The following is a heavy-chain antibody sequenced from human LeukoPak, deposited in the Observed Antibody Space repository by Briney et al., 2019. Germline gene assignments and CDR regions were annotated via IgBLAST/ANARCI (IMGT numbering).Heavy chain of an antibody. CDR3: ARGDDFPGDH. CDR1: GFSFSNFW. V-gene: IGHV3-7*04. D-gene: IGHD2/OR15-2a*01. CDR2: IHPEGNEK. Sequence: GGSLSLACATSGFSFSNFWMSWVRQAPGRGLQWVANIHPEGNEKYHVESVKGRFIISRDNARNLLFLQMNGLRVEDTAVYYCARGDDFPGDHWGQGTLVTVSS. J-gene: IGHJ4*02.